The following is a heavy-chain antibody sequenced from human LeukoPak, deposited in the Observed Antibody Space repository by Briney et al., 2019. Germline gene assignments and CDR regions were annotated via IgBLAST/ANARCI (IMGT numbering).Heavy chain of an antibody. V-gene: IGHV5-51*01. D-gene: IGHD3-16*01. CDR2: IYAGDSST. CDR1: GFTFTTYS. J-gene: IGHJ4*02. Sequence: GESLKISCKGSGFTFTTYSFAWVRQMPGKGLEWMGVIYAGDSSTRYSPSFQGQVTISVDKSISTVYLQCSSLKASDSAIYYCARHSCYDSWGQGTLVTVSS. CDR3: ARHSCYDS.